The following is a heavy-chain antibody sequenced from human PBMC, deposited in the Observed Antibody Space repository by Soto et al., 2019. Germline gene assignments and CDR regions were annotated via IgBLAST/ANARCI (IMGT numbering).Heavy chain of an antibody. Sequence: GGSLKISCAASGFTVSSNYMSWVRQAPGKGLEWVSVIYSGGSTYYADSVKGRFTISRHNSKNTLYLQMNSLRAEDTAVYYCARDLYYYDSSGYYYYYYGMDVWGQGTTVTVSS. V-gene: IGHV3-66*01. CDR3: ARDLYYYDSSGYYYYYYGMDV. J-gene: IGHJ6*02. D-gene: IGHD3-22*01. CDR1: GFTVSSNY. CDR2: IYSGGST.